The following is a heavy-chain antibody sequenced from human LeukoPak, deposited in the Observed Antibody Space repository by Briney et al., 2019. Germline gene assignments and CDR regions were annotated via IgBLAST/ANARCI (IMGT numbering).Heavy chain of an antibody. CDR1: GFTFSSYA. Sequence: GGSLRLSCAASGFTFSSYAMHWVRQAPGKGLEWVAVISYDGSNKYHADSVKGRFTISRDNSKNTLYLQMNSLRAEDTAVYYCARAGIAAAGSPFDYWGQGTLVTVSS. D-gene: IGHD6-13*01. CDR2: ISYDGSNK. CDR3: ARAGIAAAGSPFDY. V-gene: IGHV3-30*04. J-gene: IGHJ4*02.